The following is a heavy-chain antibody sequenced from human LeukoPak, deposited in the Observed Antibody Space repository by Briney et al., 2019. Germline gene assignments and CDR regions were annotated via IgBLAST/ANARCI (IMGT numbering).Heavy chain of an antibody. CDR1: GDSVSSNSAA. CDR2: TYYRSKWYN. D-gene: IGHD1-26*01. Sequence: SQTLSLTCAISGDSVSSNSAAWIWIGQSPSRGLEWLTRTYYRSKWYNHYAESVKSRITSNPDTSKNQFSLHLNSVTPEDSAVYYCAREGRSTFDFWGQGALVTVSS. CDR3: AREGRSTFDF. J-gene: IGHJ4*02. V-gene: IGHV6-1*01.